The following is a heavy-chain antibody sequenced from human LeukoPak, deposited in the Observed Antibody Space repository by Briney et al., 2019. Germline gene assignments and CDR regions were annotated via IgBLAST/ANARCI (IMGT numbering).Heavy chain of an antibody. D-gene: IGHD6-13*01. CDR1: GFTFSSYW. J-gene: IGHJ4*02. CDR3: ARGGHHFLAAPHGYYFDY. CDR2: INSDGSST. Sequence: GGSLRLSCAASGFTFSSYWMHWVRQAPGKGLVWVSRINSDGSSTSYADSVKGRFTISRDNAKNTLYLQMNSLRAEDTAVYYCARGGHHFLAAPHGYYFDYWGQGTLVTVFS. V-gene: IGHV3-74*01.